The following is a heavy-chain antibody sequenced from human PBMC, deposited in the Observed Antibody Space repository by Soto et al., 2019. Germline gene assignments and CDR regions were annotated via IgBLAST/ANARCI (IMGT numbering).Heavy chain of an antibody. J-gene: IGHJ5*02. D-gene: IGHD3-3*01. CDR2: IYYSGST. CDR1: GASISVHSYY. CDR3: ARAYYDFWSGYYTGGWFDP. Sequence: SETLSLTCTVSGASISVHSYYWSWIRQPPGKGLEWIGYIYYSGSTNYNPSLKSRVTISVDTSKNQFSLKLSSVTAADTAVYYCARAYYDFWSGYYTGGWFDPWGQGTLVTVSS. V-gene: IGHV4-61*01.